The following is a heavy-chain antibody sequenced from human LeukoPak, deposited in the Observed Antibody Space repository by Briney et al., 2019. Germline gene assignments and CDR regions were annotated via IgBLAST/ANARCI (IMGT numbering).Heavy chain of an antibody. V-gene: IGHV1-8*02. CDR3: ARWGNYYGSGSRRDREDY. CDR2: MNPNSGNT. CDR1: GYTFTSYG. J-gene: IGHJ4*02. D-gene: IGHD3-10*01. Sequence: ASVKVSCKASGYTFTSYGINWVRQATGQGLEWMGWMNPNSGNTGYAQKFQGRVTMTRNTSISTAYMELSSLRSEDTAVYYCARWGNYYGSGSRRDREDYWGQGTLVTVSS.